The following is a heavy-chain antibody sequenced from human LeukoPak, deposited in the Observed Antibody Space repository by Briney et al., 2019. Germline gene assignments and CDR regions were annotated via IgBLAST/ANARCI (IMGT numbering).Heavy chain of an antibody. CDR2: ISYDGSNK. J-gene: IGHJ4*02. CDR1: GLTFSSYA. D-gene: IGHD2-21*01. V-gene: IGHV3-30-3*01. Sequence: GGSLRLSCAVSGLTFSSYAMHWVRQAPAKGLEWVALISYDGSNKYYADSVEGRFTISRDNSNNTLYLRMNSLRAEDTALYYCARGLLSGTQRGYFDYWGQGTLVTVSS. CDR3: ARGLLSGTQRGYFDY.